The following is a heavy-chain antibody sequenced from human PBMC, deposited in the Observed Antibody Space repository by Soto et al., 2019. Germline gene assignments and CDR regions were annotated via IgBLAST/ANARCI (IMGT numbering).Heavy chain of an antibody. D-gene: IGHD1-1*01. Sequence: EVQLVESGGGLVQPGGSLRLSCAASGFTFSSYDMHWVRQATGKGLEWVSAIGTAGDTYYPGSVKGRFTISRENAKNSLYLQMNSLRGGDTAVYYCARATRDDDAFDIWGQGTMVTVSS. CDR1: GFTFSSYD. CDR2: IGTAGDT. J-gene: IGHJ3*02. V-gene: IGHV3-13*01. CDR3: ARATRDDDAFDI.